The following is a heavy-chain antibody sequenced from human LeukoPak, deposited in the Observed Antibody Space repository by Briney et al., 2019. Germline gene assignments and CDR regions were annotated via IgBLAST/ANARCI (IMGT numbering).Heavy chain of an antibody. Sequence: GGSLRLSCAASGFTFSSYEMNWVRQAPGKGLEWVSYISSSGSTIYYADSVKGRFTISRDNSKNTLYLQMNSLRAEDTAVYYCAKDGGYYYDSSGYAFDIWGQGTMVTVSS. CDR3: AKDGGYYYDSSGYAFDI. V-gene: IGHV3-48*03. CDR1: GFTFSSYE. J-gene: IGHJ3*02. D-gene: IGHD3-22*01. CDR2: ISSSGSTI.